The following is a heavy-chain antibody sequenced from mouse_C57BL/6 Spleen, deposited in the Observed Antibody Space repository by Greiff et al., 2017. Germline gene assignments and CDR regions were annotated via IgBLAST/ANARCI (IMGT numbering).Heavy chain of an antibody. J-gene: IGHJ4*01. V-gene: IGHV14-2*01. CDR3: AITTVVAYYYAMDY. CDR1: GFNIKDYY. CDR2: IDPEAGET. Sequence: VQLQQSGAELVKPGASVKLSCTASGFNIKDYYMHWVKQRTEQGLEWIGRIDPEAGETKYAPKFQGKATITADTSSNTAYLQLSSLTSEDTAVYYCAITTVVAYYYAMDYWGQGTSVTVSS. D-gene: IGHD1-1*01.